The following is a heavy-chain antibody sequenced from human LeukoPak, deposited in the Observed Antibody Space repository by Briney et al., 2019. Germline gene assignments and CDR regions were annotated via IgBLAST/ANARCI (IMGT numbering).Heavy chain of an antibody. CDR3: ARVVGGSSGWYFDY. D-gene: IGHD6-19*01. Sequence: PSVTLSLTCAVYGGSFSGYYWSWIRQPPGKGLEWIGEINHSGSTNYNPSLKSRVTISVDKSKNQFSLKLSSVTAADTAVYYCARVVGGSSGWYFDYWGQGTLVTVSS. CDR1: GGSFSGYY. V-gene: IGHV4-34*01. J-gene: IGHJ4*02. CDR2: INHSGST.